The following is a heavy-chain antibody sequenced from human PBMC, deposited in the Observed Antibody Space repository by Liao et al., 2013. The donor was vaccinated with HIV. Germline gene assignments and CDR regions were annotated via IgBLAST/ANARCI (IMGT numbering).Heavy chain of an antibody. CDR1: GGSFSGYY. D-gene: IGHD3-22*01. V-gene: IGHV4-34*01. Sequence: QVQLQQWGAGLLKPSETLSLTCAVYGGSFSGYYWSWIRQSPREGAWSGLGEINHSGSTNYNPSLKSRVTISVDTSKNQFSLKLSSVTAADTAVYYCATRYYYDSSGYYSPLGWGQGTLVTVSS. J-gene: IGHJ4*02. CDR3: ATRYYYDSSGYYSPLG. CDR2: INHSGST.